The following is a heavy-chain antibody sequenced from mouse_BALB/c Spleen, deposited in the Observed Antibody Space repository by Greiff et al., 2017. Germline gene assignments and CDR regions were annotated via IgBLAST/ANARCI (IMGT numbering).Heavy chain of an antibody. V-gene: IGHV3-6*02. CDR3: ARRGSSYAMDY. J-gene: IGHJ4*01. CDR2: ISYDGSN. Sequence: ESGPGLVKPSQSLSLTCSVTGYSITSGYYWNWIRQFPGNKLEWMGYISYDGSNNYNPSLKNRISITRDTSKNQFFLKLNSVTTEDTATYYCARRGSSYAMDYWGQGTSVTVSS. CDR1: GYSITSGYY.